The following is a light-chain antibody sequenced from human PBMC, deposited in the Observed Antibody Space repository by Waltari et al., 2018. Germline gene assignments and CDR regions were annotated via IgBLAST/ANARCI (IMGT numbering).Light chain of an antibody. V-gene: IGKV4-1*01. CDR2: WAS. J-gene: IGKJ4*01. CDR3: QQYYDSPLT. CDR1: QSLSYSPNKRNY. Sequence: EIVMTQSPATLSVVPGERTHLSCRPLQSLSYSPNKRNYLAWYQQKAGQAPKLLIYWASTRESGVPDRFSGSGSGTDFSLTISNLQAEDVAVYSCQQYYDSPLTFGGGTKVEIK.